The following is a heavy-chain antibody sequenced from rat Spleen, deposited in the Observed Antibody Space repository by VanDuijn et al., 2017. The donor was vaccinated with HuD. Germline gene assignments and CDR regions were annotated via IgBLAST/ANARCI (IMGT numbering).Heavy chain of an antibody. CDR2: IKFEDFTP. CDR1: GFTFSNYD. CDR3: ARHPSMYWYFDF. J-gene: IGHJ1*01. V-gene: IGHV5S14*01. Sequence: EVQLVESGGGLVQPGRSLKLSCVASGFTFSNYDMAWVRQPPKKGLEWVASIKFEDFTPYYGDSVMGRFTISRDNAKNTQYLQMDSLRSEDTATYYCARHPSMYWYFDFWGPGTMVTVSS. D-gene: IGHD1-6*01.